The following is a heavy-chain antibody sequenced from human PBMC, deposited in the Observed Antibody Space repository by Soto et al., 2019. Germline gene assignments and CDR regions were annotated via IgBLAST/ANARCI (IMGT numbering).Heavy chain of an antibody. CDR1: GYTFTSYA. J-gene: IGHJ6*02. CDR2: INAGNGNT. Sequence: AASVKVSCNASGYTFTSYAMHWVRLAPGQRLEWMGWINAGNGNTKYSQKFQGRVTITRDTSASTAYMELSSLRSEDTAVYYCARDQVVTITPGGMDVWGQGTTVTVSS. D-gene: IGHD3-3*01. V-gene: IGHV1-3*01. CDR3: ARDQVVTITPGGMDV.